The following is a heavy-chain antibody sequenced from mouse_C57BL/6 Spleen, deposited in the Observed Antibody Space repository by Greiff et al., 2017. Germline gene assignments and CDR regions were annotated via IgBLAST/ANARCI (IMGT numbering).Heavy chain of an antibody. CDR3: ARGGYPLYYAMDY. D-gene: IGHD2-2*01. CDR2: ISSGSSTI. J-gene: IGHJ4*01. Sequence: EVMLVESGGGLVKPGGSLKLSCAASGFTFSDYGMHWVRQAPEKGLEWVAYISSGSSTIYYADTVKGRFTISRDNAKNTLFLQMTSLRSEDTAMYYCARGGYPLYYAMDYWGQGTSVTVSS. CDR1: GFTFSDYG. V-gene: IGHV5-17*01.